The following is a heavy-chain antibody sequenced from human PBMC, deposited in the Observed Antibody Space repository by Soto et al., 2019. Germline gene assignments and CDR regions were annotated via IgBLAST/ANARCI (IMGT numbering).Heavy chain of an antibody. V-gene: IGHV3-23*01. D-gene: IGHD5-12*01. Sequence: GGSLRLSCAASGFTFSTYAMSWVRQAPGKGLEWVSVISGSGGDTYYADSVKGRFTIARDNSKNTLSLQMNSLRAEDTAVYYCARADGYNGYYGMDVWGQGTTVTVSS. CDR2: ISGSGGDT. CDR1: GFTFSTYA. J-gene: IGHJ6*02. CDR3: ARADGYNGYYGMDV.